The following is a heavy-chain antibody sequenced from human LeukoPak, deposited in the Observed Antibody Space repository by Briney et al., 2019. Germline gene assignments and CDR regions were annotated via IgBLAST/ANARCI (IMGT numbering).Heavy chain of an antibody. J-gene: IGHJ4*02. D-gene: IGHD3-10*01. Sequence: SETLSLTCTVYGGSFSGYYWSWLRQPPGKGLEWIGEINGGSTNYNPSLKSRVTISVDTSMNQFSLKLSSVTAADTAEYYCARGLWFGDSRHYYHDSSGQGNLVTVST. CDR1: GGSFSGYY. V-gene: IGHV4-34*01. CDR3: ARGLWFGDSRHYYHDS. CDR2: INGGST.